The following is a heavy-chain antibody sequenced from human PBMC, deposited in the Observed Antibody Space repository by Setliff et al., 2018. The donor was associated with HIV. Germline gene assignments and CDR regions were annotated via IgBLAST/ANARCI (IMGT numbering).Heavy chain of an antibody. CDR1: GFTFSTYS. J-gene: IGHJ3*01. D-gene: IGHD2-21*01. Sequence: GGSLRLSCVASGFTFSTYSMNWVRQAPGKGLEWVGYISTSGKSVYYGDSVKGRFIISRDNANNSLYLQMNNLRVEDTAVYYCARDREVVVPHDAFDLWGRGTLVTVS. CDR3: ARDREVVVPHDAFDL. V-gene: IGHV3-48*04. CDR2: ISTSGKSV.